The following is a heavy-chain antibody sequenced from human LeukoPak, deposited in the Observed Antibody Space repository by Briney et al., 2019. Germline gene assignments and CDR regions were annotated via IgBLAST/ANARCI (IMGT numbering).Heavy chain of an antibody. CDR1: GFTFSSYW. Sequence: GRSLRLSCAASGFTFSSYWMSWVRQAPGKGLERVANINQDGSEKYYVDSVKGRFTISRDNAKNSLYLQMSSLRAEDTALYYWASRSSVAASGPGWGQGTLVTVSS. CDR2: INQDGSEK. V-gene: IGHV3-7*01. J-gene: IGHJ4*02. CDR3: ASRSSVAASGPG. D-gene: IGHD2-15*01.